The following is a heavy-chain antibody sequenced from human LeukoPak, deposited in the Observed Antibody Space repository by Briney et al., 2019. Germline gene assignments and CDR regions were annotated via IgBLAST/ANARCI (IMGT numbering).Heavy chain of an antibody. J-gene: IGHJ4*02. CDR1: GGTFSSYA. Sequence: SVKVSCKASGGTFSSYAISWVRQAPGQGLEWMGGIIPIFGTANYAQKFQGRVTITADESTSTVYMELSSLRSEDTAVYYCARPRTYYDFWRGYPPFDYWGQGTLVTVSS. D-gene: IGHD3-3*01. V-gene: IGHV1-69*13. CDR2: IIPIFGTA. CDR3: ARPRTYYDFWRGYPPFDY.